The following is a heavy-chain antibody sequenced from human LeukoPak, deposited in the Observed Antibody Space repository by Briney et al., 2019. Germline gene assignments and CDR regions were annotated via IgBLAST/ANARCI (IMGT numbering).Heavy chain of an antibody. V-gene: IGHV3-23*01. CDR2: ISNNGGYT. Sequence: GGSLRLSCAASGFTFSSSAMSWVRQAPGKGLEWASAISNNGGYTYYADSVQGRFTISRDNSKSTLCLQMNSLRAEDTAVYYCAKQLGYCSDGSCYFPYWGQGTLVTVSS. J-gene: IGHJ4*02. CDR3: AKQLGYCSDGSCYFPY. CDR1: GFTFSSSA. D-gene: IGHD2-15*01.